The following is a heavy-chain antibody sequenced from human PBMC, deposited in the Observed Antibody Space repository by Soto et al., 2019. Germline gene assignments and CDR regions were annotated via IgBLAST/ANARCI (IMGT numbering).Heavy chain of an antibody. CDR2: IYYSGST. J-gene: IGHJ4*02. CDR1: GGSISSYY. V-gene: IGHV4-59*01. D-gene: IGHD4-17*01. Sequence: PSETLSLTCTVSGGSISSYYWSWIRQPPGKGLEWIGYIYYSGSTNYNPSLKSRVTISVDTSKNQFSLKLSSVTAADTAVYYCASMRTPPPFDYGDYVYFDYWGQGTLVTVSS. CDR3: ASMRTPPPFDYGDYVYFDY.